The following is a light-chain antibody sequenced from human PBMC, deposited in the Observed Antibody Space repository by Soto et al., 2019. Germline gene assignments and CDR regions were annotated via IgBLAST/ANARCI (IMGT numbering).Light chain of an antibody. CDR1: QTVGSY. V-gene: IGKV3-15*01. J-gene: IGKJ3*01. CDR3: QQYNNWPFT. Sequence: EIVLTQSPATLSLSPGERATLSCRASQTVGSYLAWYQQKAGQAPRLLIYGASTRATGIPASFIGNGSGTGFTLTASSLQPEDFAVYYCQQYNNWPFTFGPGTKVDIK. CDR2: GAS.